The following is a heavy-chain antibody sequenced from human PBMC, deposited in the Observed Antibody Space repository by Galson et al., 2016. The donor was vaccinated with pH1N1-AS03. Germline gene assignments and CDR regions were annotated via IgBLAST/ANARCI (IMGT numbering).Heavy chain of an antibody. J-gene: IGHJ4*02. V-gene: IGHV2-70*04. CDR1: GFSLNTDGMR. CDR2: IDWDDDK. Sequence: PALVNPTQTLTLTCTFSGFSLNTDGMRVSWIRQPPGKALEWLARIDWDDDKFYRTSLKTRLTISKDTSKTQVVLTLTNVGPVDTATYYCGLTGIAATGYFDYWGQGTLVTVSS. D-gene: IGHD6-13*01. CDR3: GLTGIAATGYFDY.